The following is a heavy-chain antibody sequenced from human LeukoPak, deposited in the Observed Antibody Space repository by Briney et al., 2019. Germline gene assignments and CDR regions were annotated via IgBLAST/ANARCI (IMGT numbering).Heavy chain of an antibody. J-gene: IGHJ3*02. CDR1: GFTFVGNG. D-gene: IGHD4-17*01. V-gene: IGHV3-7*01. Sequence: PGGSLGFSFAAPGFTFVGNGLSGFGRPPGRGLRGGANIKQDGSEKYYVDSVKGRFTISRDNAKNSLYLQMNSLRAEDTAVYYCARVSPYGNDAFDIWGQGTMVTVSS. CDR3: ARVSPYGNDAFDI. CDR2: IKQDGSEK.